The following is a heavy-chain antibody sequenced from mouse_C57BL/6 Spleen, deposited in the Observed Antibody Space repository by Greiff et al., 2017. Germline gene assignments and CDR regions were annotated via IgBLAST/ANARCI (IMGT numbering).Heavy chain of an antibody. CDR2: IYPGSGST. D-gene: IGHD2-1*01. J-gene: IGHJ4*01. Sequence: VQLQQPGAELVKPGASVKMSCTASGYTFTSYWITWVKQRPGPGLEWIGDIYPGSGSTNYNEKFKSKATLTVDTSSSPAYMQLSSLISEGSAVYYCATASYGNPHYAIDYWGQGTSVTVSA. CDR3: ATASYGNPHYAIDY. CDR1: GYTFTSYW. V-gene: IGHV1-55*01.